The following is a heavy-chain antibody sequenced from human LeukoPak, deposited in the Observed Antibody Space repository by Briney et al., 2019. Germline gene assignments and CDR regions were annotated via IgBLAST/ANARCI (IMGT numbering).Heavy chain of an antibody. V-gene: IGHV1-8*01. CDR2: MNPNSGNT. Sequence: ASVKVSCKASGYTFTSYDINWVRQATGQGLEWMGWMNPNSGNTGYAQKFQGRVTMTRNTSISTAYMELSSLRSEDTAVYYCARGLGGGWLFGYWNWFDPWGQGTLVTVSS. J-gene: IGHJ5*02. CDR3: ARGLGGGWLFGYWNWFDP. CDR1: GYTFTSYD. D-gene: IGHD3-22*01.